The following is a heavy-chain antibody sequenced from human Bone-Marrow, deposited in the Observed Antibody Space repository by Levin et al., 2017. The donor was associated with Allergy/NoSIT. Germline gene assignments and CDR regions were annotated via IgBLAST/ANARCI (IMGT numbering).Heavy chain of an antibody. CDR2: INPSGGST. CDR1: GYTFTSYY. Sequence: GESLKISCKASGYTFTSYYMHWVRQAPGQGLEWMGIINPSGGSTSYAQKFQGRVTMTRDTSTSTVYMELSSLRSEDTAVYYCAREDTAMAPSHDIVTGLFDYWGQGTLVTVSS. D-gene: IGHD5-18*01. V-gene: IGHV1-46*01. J-gene: IGHJ4*02. CDR3: AREDTAMAPSHDIVTGLFDY.